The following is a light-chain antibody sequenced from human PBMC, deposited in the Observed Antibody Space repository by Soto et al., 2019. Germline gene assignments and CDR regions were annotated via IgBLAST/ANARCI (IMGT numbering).Light chain of an antibody. J-gene: IGLJ1*01. CDR1: SSDVGGYNY. Sequence: QCVLTQPPSASGAPGQSVTISCTGTSSDVGGYNYVSWYQQHPGKAPKLMIYDVTKRPSGVPDRFSGSKSGNTASLTVSGLLAEDEADYYCSSYAGTHIVFGTGTKVTVL. CDR2: DVT. CDR3: SSYAGTHIV. V-gene: IGLV2-8*01.